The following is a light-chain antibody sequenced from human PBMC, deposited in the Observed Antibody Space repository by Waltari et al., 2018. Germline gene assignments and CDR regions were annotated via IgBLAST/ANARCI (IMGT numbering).Light chain of an antibody. Sequence: QSVLTQPPSVSGAPGQRVSISCTGSGSNLGAGYDVHWYQQHPGKAPKLLIYGTVTRPPGVPDRCFGSQSGTSASLAITALQAEDEAEYYCQSYDTSLSVVFGGGTKLTVL. V-gene: IGLV1-40*01. J-gene: IGLJ2*01. CDR2: GTV. CDR1: GSNLGAGYD. CDR3: QSYDTSLSVV.